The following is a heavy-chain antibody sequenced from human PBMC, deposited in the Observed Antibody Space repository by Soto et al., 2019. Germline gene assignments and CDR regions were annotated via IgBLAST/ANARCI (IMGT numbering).Heavy chain of an antibody. D-gene: IGHD3-10*01. J-gene: IGHJ4*02. CDR1: GGSISSSSYY. CDR3: ARPSMVRGVLGYIFDS. Sequence: QLQLQESGPGLVKPSETLSLTCTVSGGSISSSSYYWGWIRQPPGKGLEWIGSIYDSGSTYYNPSRKSRVSISVDTSKNTFYLKLSSVTAADTAVYYCARPSMVRGVLGYIFDSWGQGTLVTVSS. CDR2: IYDSGST. V-gene: IGHV4-39*01.